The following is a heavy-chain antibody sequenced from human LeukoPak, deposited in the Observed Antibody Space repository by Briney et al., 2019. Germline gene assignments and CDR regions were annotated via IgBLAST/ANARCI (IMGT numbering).Heavy chain of an antibody. V-gene: IGHV3-23*01. Sequence: GGSLRLSCAASGFTFSSYAMRWVRHAPGKGLEWVSAISGSGGSTYYADSVKGRFTSSRDNSKNTLYLQINNLRAEDTAAYYPAKGSFWGQGTLVTVSS. D-gene: IGHD3-10*01. CDR3: AKGSF. CDR1: GFTFSSYA. CDR2: ISGSGGST. J-gene: IGHJ1*01.